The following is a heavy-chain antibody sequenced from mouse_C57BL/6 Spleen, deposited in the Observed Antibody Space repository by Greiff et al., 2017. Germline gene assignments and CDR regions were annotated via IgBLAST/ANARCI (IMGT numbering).Heavy chain of an antibody. CDR3: AREYYYGSSFHFDY. Sequence: EVMLVESGGGLVKPGGSLKLSCAASGFTFSSYTMSWVRQTPEKRLEWVATISGGGGNTYYPDSVKGRFTISRDNAKNTLYLQMSSLRSEDTALYYCAREYYYGSSFHFDYWGQGTTLTVSS. V-gene: IGHV5-9*01. CDR1: GFTFSSYT. CDR2: ISGGGGNT. J-gene: IGHJ2*01. D-gene: IGHD1-1*01.